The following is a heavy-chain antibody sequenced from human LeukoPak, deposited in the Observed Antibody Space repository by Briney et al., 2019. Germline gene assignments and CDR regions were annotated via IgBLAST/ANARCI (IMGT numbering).Heavy chain of an antibody. J-gene: IGHJ4*02. Sequence: SGTLSLTCTVSGGSISSYYWSWIRQPPGKGLEWIGYIYYSGSTNYNPSLKSRVTISVDTSKNQFSLKLSSVTAADTAVYYCARHFGSYGIFDYWGQGTLVTVSS. CDR2: IYYSGST. CDR1: GGSISSYY. D-gene: IGHD5-18*01. V-gene: IGHV4-59*08. CDR3: ARHFGSYGIFDY.